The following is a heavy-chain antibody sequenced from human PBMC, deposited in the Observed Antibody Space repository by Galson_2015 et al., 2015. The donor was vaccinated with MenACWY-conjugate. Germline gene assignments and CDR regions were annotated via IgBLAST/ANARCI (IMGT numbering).Heavy chain of an antibody. D-gene: IGHD3-10*01. V-gene: IGHV3-11*04. CDR3: ARDRLGAYYYGSGRGPDY. CDR2: ISSSGSTI. CDR1: GFTVSSNY. J-gene: IGHJ4*02. Sequence: ALRLSCAASGFTVSSNYMSWVRQAPGKGLAWVSYISSSGSTIYYADSVKGRFTISRDNAKNSLYLQMSSLGAEDTAVYYCARDRLGAYYYGSGRGPDYWGQGTLVTVSS.